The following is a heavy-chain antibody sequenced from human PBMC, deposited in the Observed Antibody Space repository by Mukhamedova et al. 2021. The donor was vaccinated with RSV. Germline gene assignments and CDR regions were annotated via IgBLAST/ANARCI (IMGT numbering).Heavy chain of an antibody. Sequence: GKGLEWVSLISWDGGSTYHADSVKGRFTISRDNSKNSLYLQMNSLRAEDTALYYCAKDLYGGRGDPEGFVDYWGQGTLVTVSS. J-gene: IGHJ4*02. D-gene: IGHD2-21*01. CDR3: AKDLYGGRGDPEGFVDY. CDR2: ISWDGGST. V-gene: IGHV3-43D*03.